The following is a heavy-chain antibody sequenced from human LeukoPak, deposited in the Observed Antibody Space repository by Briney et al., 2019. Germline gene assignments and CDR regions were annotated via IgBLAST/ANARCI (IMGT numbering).Heavy chain of an antibody. CDR1: GYSISSGYY. J-gene: IGHJ4*02. Sequence: PSETLSLTCSISGYSISSGYYWGWIRQPPGKGLEWIGSIYYSGSTYYNPSLKSRVTISVDTSKNQFSLKLSSVTAADTAVYYCAVRGLYDYGDEDDYWGQGTLVTVSS. V-gene: IGHV4-38-2*02. CDR2: IYYSGST. D-gene: IGHD4-17*01. CDR3: AVRGLYDYGDEDDY.